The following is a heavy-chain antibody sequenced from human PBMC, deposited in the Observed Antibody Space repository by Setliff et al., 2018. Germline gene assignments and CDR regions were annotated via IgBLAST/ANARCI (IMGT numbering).Heavy chain of an antibody. CDR1: GFTFDDYA. V-gene: IGHV3-43D*04. CDR3: VKDTGNGGNTGLDY. J-gene: IGHJ4*02. D-gene: IGHD2-15*01. Sequence: GGSLRLSCSTSGFTFDDYAMHWVRQAPGKGLEWVSLISWDGTRTNYVDSLKGRVTISRDNSKNSLFLQMNSLRAEDTALYYCVKDTGNGGNTGLDYWGQGTLVTVSS. CDR2: ISWDGTRT.